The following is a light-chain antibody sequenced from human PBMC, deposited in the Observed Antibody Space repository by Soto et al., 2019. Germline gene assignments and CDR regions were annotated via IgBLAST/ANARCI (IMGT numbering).Light chain of an antibody. V-gene: IGKV3-20*01. Sequence: EIVLTQSPGTLSLYPGERATLSCRASQSVSSSYLAWYQQKPGQAPRPLIYGASSRATGIPDRFSGSGSGTDFTLTISRLEPEDFAVYACLQYGSSAYTFDQGTKLEIK. J-gene: IGKJ2*01. CDR2: GAS. CDR1: QSVSSSY. CDR3: LQYGSSAYT.